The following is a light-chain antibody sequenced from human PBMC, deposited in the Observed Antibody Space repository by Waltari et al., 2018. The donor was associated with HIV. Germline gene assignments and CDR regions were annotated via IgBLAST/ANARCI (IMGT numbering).Light chain of an antibody. CDR3: SSYTSSTTVI. CDR1: RNDIGTYTY. CDR2: EVT. J-gene: IGLJ2*01. Sequence: QSALTQPASVSGSPGQSITISCTGSRNDIGTYTYVSWYQQPPGKAPKVLIYEVTNRPSGVSDRFSGSKSGNTASLVISGLQTDDEADYYCSSYTSSTTVIFGGGTKLTVL. V-gene: IGLV2-14*01.